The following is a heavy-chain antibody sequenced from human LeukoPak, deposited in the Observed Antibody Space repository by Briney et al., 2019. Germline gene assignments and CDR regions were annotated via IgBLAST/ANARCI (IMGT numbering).Heavy chain of an antibody. V-gene: IGHV3-9*01. CDR2: INCNSGTI. Sequence: PGGSLRLSCAASGFTFDDYAMHWVRQAPGKGLEWVSGINCNSGTIGYADSVKGRVTISRDNAKNSLYLQMNSLRAEDTALYYCAKDVSARVQLWFGELSPPDAFDIWGQGTMVTISS. D-gene: IGHD3-10*01. CDR1: GFTFDDYA. CDR3: AKDVSARVQLWFGELSPPDAFDI. J-gene: IGHJ3*02.